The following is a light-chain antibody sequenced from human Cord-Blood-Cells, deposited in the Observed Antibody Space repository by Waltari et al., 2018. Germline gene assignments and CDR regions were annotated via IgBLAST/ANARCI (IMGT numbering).Light chain of an antibody. V-gene: IGKV3-11*01. J-gene: IGKJ5*01. CDR3: QQRSNWPIT. CDR1: QSVSSY. Sequence: IVLTQSPANLSVSPGERATISYRASQSVSSYLACYQQKPGQAPRLLIYDSSNTATGIPARFSGSGSGTDFTLTISSLEPEDFAVYYCQQRSNWPITFGQGTRLEIK. CDR2: DSS.